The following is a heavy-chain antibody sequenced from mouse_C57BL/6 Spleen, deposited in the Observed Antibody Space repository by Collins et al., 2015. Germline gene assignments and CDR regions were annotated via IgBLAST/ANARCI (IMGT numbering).Heavy chain of an antibody. D-gene: IGHD1-1*01. CDR1: GYTFTSYW. CDR2: IYPGNSDT. CDR3: TRSLTTVVATGDYFDY. Sequence: EVQLQQSGTVLARPGASVKMSCKTSGYTFTSYWMHWVKQRPGQGLEWIGAIYPGNSDTSYNQKFKGKAKLTAVTSASTAYMELSSLTNEDSAVYYCTRSLTTVVATGDYFDYWGQGTTLTVSS. J-gene: IGHJ2*01. V-gene: IGHV1-5*01.